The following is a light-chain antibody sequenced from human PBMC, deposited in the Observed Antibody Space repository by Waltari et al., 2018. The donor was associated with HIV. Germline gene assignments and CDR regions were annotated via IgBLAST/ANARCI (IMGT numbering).Light chain of an antibody. CDR2: KDS. CDR1: ALPKQY. J-gene: IGLJ2*01. Sequence: YELTQAPSVSVSPGQTARITCSGDALPKQYAYWYQQKPGQAPMLVIYKDSERPSGIPGRFSGSSSGTTVTLTISGVQAEDEADYYCQSADSSGTVVFGGGTKLTVL. V-gene: IGLV3-25*03. CDR3: QSADSSGTVV.